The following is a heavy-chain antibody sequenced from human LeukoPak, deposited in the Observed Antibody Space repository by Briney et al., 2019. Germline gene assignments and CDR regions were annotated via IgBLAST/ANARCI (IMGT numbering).Heavy chain of an antibody. CDR3: ARVIGSYGDSAY. V-gene: IGHV3-48*04. D-gene: IGHD3-16*01. Sequence: GGSLRLSCTASGFKFSSFSMNWARQAPGKGLEWLSYISSTSSAIYYADSVKGRFTISRDNAKNSLYLQMDSLRAEDTAIYYCARVIGSYGDSAYWGQGTLVTVSS. CDR1: GFKFSSFS. CDR2: ISSTSSAI. J-gene: IGHJ4*02.